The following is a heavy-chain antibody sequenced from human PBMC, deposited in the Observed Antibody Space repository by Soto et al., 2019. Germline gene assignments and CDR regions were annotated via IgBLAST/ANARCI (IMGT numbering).Heavy chain of an antibody. CDR3: ARGYCSGGSCYVDY. CDR1: GGSISSGGYY. J-gene: IGHJ4*02. Sequence: TLSLTCTVSGGSISSGGYYWSWIRQHPGKGLEWIGYIYYSGSTYYNPSLKSRVTISVDTSKNQFSLKLSSVTAADTAVYYCARGYCSGGSCYVDYWGQGTLVTVSS. CDR2: IYYSGST. D-gene: IGHD2-15*01. V-gene: IGHV4-31*03.